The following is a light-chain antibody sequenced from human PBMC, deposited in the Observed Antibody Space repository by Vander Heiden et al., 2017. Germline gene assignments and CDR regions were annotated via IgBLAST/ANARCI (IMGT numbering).Light chain of an antibody. CDR1: QSIDNF. V-gene: IGKV1-39*01. CDR3: QQCYSIPFT. CDR2: SAS. Sequence: IQMTQSPSSLSASVGDTVTITRRASQSIDNFLDWYQHQPGKAPTLLISSASNLHGGVPSRFSGSGSGTDFTLTIASLQPEDFATYSCQQCYSIPFTFGHGTRVDAK. J-gene: IGKJ3*01.